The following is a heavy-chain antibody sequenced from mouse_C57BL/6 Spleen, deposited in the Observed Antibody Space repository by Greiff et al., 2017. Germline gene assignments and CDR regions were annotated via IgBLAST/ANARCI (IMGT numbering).Heavy chain of an antibody. CDR2: IDPGSGST. D-gene: IGHD2-1*01. CDR1: GYTFTSYW. Sequence: VQLQQPGAELVKPGASVKMSCKASGYTFTSYWITWVKQRPGQGLGWIGDIDPGSGSTNYNEKFKSKATLTVDTSSSTAYMQLSSLASEDSAVCCCASAVYYCNYEYGGQGTTLTVSS. J-gene: IGHJ2*01. V-gene: IGHV1-55*01. CDR3: ASAVYYCNYEY.